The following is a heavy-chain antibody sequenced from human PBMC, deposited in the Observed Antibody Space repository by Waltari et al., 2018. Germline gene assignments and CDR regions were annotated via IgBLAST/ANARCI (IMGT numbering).Heavy chain of an antibody. CDR1: GYTFTGYY. J-gene: IGHJ3*02. D-gene: IGHD3-22*01. CDR3: GRVYDSRDRDAFDI. Sequence: QVQLVQSGAEVKKPGASVKVSCKASGYTFTGYYIYWVRQAPGQGLEWMGWINPYTVGTNYAQNFQGRVTMTRDTSISTAYMELGSLGSDDTAVYYCGRVYDSRDRDAFDIWGQGTIVTVSS. CDR2: INPYTVGT. V-gene: IGHV1-2*02.